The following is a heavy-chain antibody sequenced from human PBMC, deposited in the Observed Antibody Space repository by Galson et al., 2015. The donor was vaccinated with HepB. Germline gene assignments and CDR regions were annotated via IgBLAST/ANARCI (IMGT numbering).Heavy chain of an antibody. Sequence: SLRLSCAASGFTFSDYYMSWIRQTPGKGLEWVSFLSSSGSTIYYADSVKGRFTISRDNAKNSLYLQMNSLRAEDTAVYYCARDFISELSSEAFDIWGQGTMVTVSS. CDR2: LSSSGSTI. J-gene: IGHJ3*02. V-gene: IGHV3-11*01. CDR3: ARDFISELSSEAFDI. D-gene: IGHD1-7*01. CDR1: GFTFSDYY.